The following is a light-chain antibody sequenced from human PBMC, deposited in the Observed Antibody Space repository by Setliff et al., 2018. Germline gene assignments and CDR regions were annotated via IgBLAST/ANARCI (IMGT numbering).Light chain of an antibody. CDR2: DVT. Sequence: QSALAQPRSVSGSPGRSVTISCTGTSSDVGAYNYVSWYQQHPGKVPKLMIYDVTKRPSGVPDRFSGSKSGNTASLTVSGLQAEDEADYYCCSYTGFSYVFGSGTKVTVL. CDR3: CSYTGFSYV. CDR1: SSDVGAYNY. J-gene: IGLJ1*01. V-gene: IGLV2-11*01.